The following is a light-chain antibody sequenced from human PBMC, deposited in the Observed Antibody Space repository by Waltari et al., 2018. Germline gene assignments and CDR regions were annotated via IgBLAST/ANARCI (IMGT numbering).Light chain of an antibody. V-gene: IGLV2-14*01. CDR1: SRAVGGINY. CDR2: DVS. CDR3: SSYTSSSTLYV. Sequence: QFALPQPASVPGSPGRPTTISCPGTSRAVGGINYASWYQQHPGKAPKLMIYDVSKRPSGVSNRFSGSKSGNTASLTISGLQAEDEADYYCSSYTSSSTLYVFGTGTKVTVL. J-gene: IGLJ1*01.